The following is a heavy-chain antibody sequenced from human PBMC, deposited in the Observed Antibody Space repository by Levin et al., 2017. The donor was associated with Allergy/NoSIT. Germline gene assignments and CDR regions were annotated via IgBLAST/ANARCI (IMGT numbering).Heavy chain of an antibody. CDR3: ARKYYYYYMDV. Sequence: GSLRLSCAVYGGSFSGYYWSWIRQPPGKGLEWIGEINHSGSTNYNPSLKSRVTISVDTSKNQFSLKLSSVTAADTAVYYCARKYYYYYMDVWGKGTTVTVSS. CDR2: INHSGST. V-gene: IGHV4-34*01. J-gene: IGHJ6*03. CDR1: GGSFSGYY.